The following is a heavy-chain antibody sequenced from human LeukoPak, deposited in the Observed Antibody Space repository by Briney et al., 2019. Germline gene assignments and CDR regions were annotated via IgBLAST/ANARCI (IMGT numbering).Heavy chain of an antibody. J-gene: IGHJ5*02. CDR2: INHIGST. CDR3: ASPRGYCTNGVCLNNWFDP. CDR1: GGSFSGYY. V-gene: IGHV4-34*01. Sequence: SETLSLTCAVYGGSFSGYYWSWIRQPPGKGLEWIGEINHIGSTNYNPSLKSRVTISVDTSKNQFSLKLNSVTAADTAVYYCASPRGYCTNGVCLNNWFDPWGQGTLVTVSS. D-gene: IGHD2-8*01.